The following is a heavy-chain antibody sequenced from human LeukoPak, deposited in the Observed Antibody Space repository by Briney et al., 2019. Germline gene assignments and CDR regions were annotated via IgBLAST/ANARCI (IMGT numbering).Heavy chain of an antibody. Sequence: GGSLRLSCAASGFTFSSYAMHWVRQAPGKGLEWVAVTSYDGSNKYYADSVKGRFTISRDNSKNTLYLQMNSLRAEDTAVYYCARGGRWLQFEPLDYWGQGTLVTVSS. D-gene: IGHD5-24*01. V-gene: IGHV3-30*04. CDR1: GFTFSSYA. J-gene: IGHJ4*02. CDR3: ARGGRWLQFEPLDY. CDR2: TSYDGSNK.